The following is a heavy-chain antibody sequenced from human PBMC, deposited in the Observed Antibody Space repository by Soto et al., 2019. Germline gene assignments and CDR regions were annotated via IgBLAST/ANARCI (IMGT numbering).Heavy chain of an antibody. V-gene: IGHV4-39*01. CDR3: ARRIIVVVPAAHASYYYMDV. CDR2: IYYSGST. D-gene: IGHD2-2*01. Sequence: QLQLQESGPGLVKPSETLSLTCTVSGGSISSSSYYWGWIRQPPGKGLEWIGSIYYSGSTYYNPSLKSRVTISVDTSKIQFSLKLSSVTAADTAVYYCARRIIVVVPAAHASYYYMDVWGKGTTVTVSS. J-gene: IGHJ6*03. CDR1: GGSISSSSYY.